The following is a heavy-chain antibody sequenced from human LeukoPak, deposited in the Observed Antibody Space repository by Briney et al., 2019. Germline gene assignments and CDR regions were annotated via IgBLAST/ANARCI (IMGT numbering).Heavy chain of an antibody. CDR1: GYTFTRYA. V-gene: IGHV1-18*01. CDR3: ARVAHNHYDSSGYYYSWDY. D-gene: IGHD3-22*01. Sequence: GASVKVSCKASGYTFTRYAITWVRQAPGQGLEWMGWISAYNGNTNYAQKLQGRVTMTTDTSTSTAYMELRSLRSDDTAVYYCARVAHNHYDSSGYYYSWDYWGQGTLVTVSS. CDR2: ISAYNGNT. J-gene: IGHJ4*02.